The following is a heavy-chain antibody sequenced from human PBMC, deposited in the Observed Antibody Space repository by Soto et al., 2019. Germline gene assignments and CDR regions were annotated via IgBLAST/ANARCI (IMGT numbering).Heavy chain of an antibody. Sequence: GESLKISCNGSGYSFTSYWISWARQMPGKGLEWMGRIDPSDSYTNYSPSFQGHVTISADKSISTAYLQWSSLKASDTAMYYCARLGYCSSTSCYTGIYYGMDVWGQGTTVTVSS. CDR3: ARLGYCSSTSCYTGIYYGMDV. D-gene: IGHD2-2*02. J-gene: IGHJ6*02. CDR2: IDPSDSYT. CDR1: GYSFTSYW. V-gene: IGHV5-10-1*01.